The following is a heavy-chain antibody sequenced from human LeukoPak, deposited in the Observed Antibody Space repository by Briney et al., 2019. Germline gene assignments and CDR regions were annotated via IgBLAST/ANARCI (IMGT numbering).Heavy chain of an antibody. D-gene: IGHD3-16*01. CDR3: ARHADYGSGPPRDAFDI. CDR1: DESFSTYY. J-gene: IGHJ3*02. V-gene: IGHV4-34*01. CDR2: INHSGST. Sequence: NPSETLSLTCDVNDESFSTYYWSWIRQSPGKGLEWIGEINHSGSTNYNPSLKSRVTISVDTSKNQFSLKLSSVTAADTAVYYCARHADYGSGPPRDAFDIWGQGTMVTVSS.